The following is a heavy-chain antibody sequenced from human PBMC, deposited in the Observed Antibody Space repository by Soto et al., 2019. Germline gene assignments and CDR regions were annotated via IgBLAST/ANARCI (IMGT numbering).Heavy chain of an antibody. D-gene: IGHD5-18*01. Sequence: ASETLSLTCTVSGGSISTGDYYWSWIRQPPGKGLEWIGYIYYSGNTYYNPSLKSRLTISIDTSRNQFSLKLSSVTAADTAVYYCARWGTQLWQNFIDYWGQGTLVTVSS. CDR1: GGSISTGDYY. CDR3: ARWGTQLWQNFIDY. J-gene: IGHJ4*02. CDR2: IYYSGNT. V-gene: IGHV4-30-4*01.